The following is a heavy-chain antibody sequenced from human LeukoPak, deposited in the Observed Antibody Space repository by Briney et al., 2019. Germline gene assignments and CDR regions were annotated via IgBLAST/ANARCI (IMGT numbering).Heavy chain of an antibody. J-gene: IGHJ3*02. V-gene: IGHV4-4*02. CDR1: GGSISSRNW. D-gene: IGHD3-10*01. CDR3: ARGVRRLWFGEPTGAFDI. Sequence: SETLSLTCAVSGGSISSRNWWSWVRQPPGKGLEWIGEIYHSGSTNYNPSLKSRVTISVDTSKNQFSLKLSSVTAADTAVYYCARGVRRLWFGEPTGAFDIWGQGTMVTVSS. CDR2: IYHSGST.